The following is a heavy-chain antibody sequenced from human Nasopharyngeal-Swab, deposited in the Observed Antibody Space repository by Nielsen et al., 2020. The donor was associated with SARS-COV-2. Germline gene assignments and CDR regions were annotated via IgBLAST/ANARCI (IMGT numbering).Heavy chain of an antibody. D-gene: IGHD1-26*01. CDR1: GFTISSNG. Sequence: GESLKISCAASGFTISSNGMNWVRQAPGKGLEWVAYISSSSSTSYYADSVKGRFTISRDNPKNSLYLQMNSLRDEDTAVYYCARDVGIVGATLDSWGQGTLVTVSS. V-gene: IGHV3-48*02. CDR3: ARDVGIVGATLDS. J-gene: IGHJ4*02. CDR2: ISSSSSTS.